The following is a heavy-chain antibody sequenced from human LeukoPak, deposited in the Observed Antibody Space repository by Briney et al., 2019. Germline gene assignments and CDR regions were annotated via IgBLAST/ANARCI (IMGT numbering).Heavy chain of an antibody. CDR2: ISATGGNT. Sequence: GGSLRLSCAASGFTFSSYAMSWVRQAPGKGLEWVSLISATGGNTYYADSVKGRFTTSRDNSKNTLYLHMNSLRAEDTAIYYCSSSVFYSSGWYGGYWGQGTLVTVSS. CDR1: GFTFSSYA. D-gene: IGHD6-19*01. CDR3: SSSVFYSSGWYGGY. V-gene: IGHV3-23*01. J-gene: IGHJ4*02.